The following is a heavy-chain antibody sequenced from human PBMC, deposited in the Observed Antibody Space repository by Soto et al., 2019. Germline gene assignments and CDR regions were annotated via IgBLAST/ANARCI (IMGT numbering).Heavy chain of an antibody. J-gene: IGHJ4*02. D-gene: IGHD1-1*01. Sequence: QVHLVQSGAEVKKPGASVKVSCKGSGYAFTTYGITWVRQAPGQGREWMGWISAHNGNPNYAQKLQGRVTVTRDTSTSTAYMELRSLRYCDPAVYYCARGRYGDYWGQGALVTVSS. CDR1: GYAFTTYG. CDR2: ISAHNGNP. CDR3: ARGRYGDY. V-gene: IGHV1-18*01.